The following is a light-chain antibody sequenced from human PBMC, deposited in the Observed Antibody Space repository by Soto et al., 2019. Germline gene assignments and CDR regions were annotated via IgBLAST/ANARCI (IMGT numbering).Light chain of an antibody. CDR2: SNN. V-gene: IGLV1-44*01. CDR3: AAWDDSLNGRYV. J-gene: IGLJ1*01. CDR1: SSHIGSNT. Sequence: QSVLTQPPSASGTPGQRGIISCSGRSSHIGSNTVNWYQQLPGTAPKLLIYSNNQRPSGVPDRFSGSKSGTSASLAISGLQSEDEADYYCAAWDDSLNGRYVFGTGTKLTVL.